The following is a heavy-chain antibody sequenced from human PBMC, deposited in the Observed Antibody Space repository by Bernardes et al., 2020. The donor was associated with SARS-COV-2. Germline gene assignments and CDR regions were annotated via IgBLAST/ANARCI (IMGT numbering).Heavy chain of an antibody. CDR1: GFTFTSYS. Sequence: GSLRLSCVGSGFTFTSYSISWVRQAPGKGLEWVAHISSDGPNTYYADSVQGRFTISRENPKSTLFLQMNDLSADDTAVYYCTTYYDFWKAFDIWGQGTLVTVSS. J-gene: IGHJ1*01. D-gene: IGHD3-3*01. V-gene: IGHV3-30*04. CDR3: TTYYDFWKAFDI. CDR2: ISSDGPNT.